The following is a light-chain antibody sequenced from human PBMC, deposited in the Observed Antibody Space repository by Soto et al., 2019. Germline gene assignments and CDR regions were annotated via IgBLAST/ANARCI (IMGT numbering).Light chain of an antibody. J-gene: IGKJ1*01. CDR3: QQYGSSPRT. Sequence: EIVLTQSPGTLSLSPGERATLSCRASQSVSSSCLAWYQQKPGQAPRLLIYDASSRATGIPDRFSGSGSGTDFTLTISRLEPEDFAMYYCQQYGSSPRTFGQGTKVEIK. CDR2: DAS. V-gene: IGKV3-20*01. CDR1: QSVSSSC.